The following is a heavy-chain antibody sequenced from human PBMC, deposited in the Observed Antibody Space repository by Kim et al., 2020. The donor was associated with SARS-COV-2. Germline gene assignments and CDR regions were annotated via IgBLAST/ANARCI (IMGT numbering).Heavy chain of an antibody. D-gene: IGHD6-6*01. Sequence: SETLSLTCAVSGGSIRGNNWWSWVRQTPGKGLEWIGEIYHTGNTKYNPSLQSRVIISVDRSKNQFSLKLSSVTAADTAVYFCARAEGAARFGMDVWGQGT. J-gene: IGHJ6*02. V-gene: IGHV4-4*02. CDR1: GGSIRGNNW. CDR2: IYHTGNT. CDR3: ARAEGAARFGMDV.